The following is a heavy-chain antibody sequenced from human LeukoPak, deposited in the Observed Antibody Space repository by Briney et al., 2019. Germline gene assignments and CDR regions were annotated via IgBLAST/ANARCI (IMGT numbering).Heavy chain of an antibody. CDR3: ARAGLLWFGESYFDY. J-gene: IGHJ4*02. Sequence: GRSLRLSCAASGFTFSSYGMHWVRQAPGKGLEWVAVIWYDGSNKYYADSVKGRFTISRDNAKNSLSLQMNSLRAEDTAVYYCARAGLLWFGESYFDYWGQGALVTVSS. D-gene: IGHD3-10*01. CDR2: IWYDGSNK. CDR1: GFTFSSYG. V-gene: IGHV3-33*01.